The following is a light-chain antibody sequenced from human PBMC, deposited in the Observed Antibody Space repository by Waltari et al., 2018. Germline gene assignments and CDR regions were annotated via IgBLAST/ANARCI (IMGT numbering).Light chain of an antibody. CDR1: QTISNC. V-gene: IGKV3-20*01. J-gene: IGKJ2*01. Sequence: EIVLTQSPGTLSLSPGERATLSCRASQTISNCLAWYQQKPGQAPRLLIYDASSRAIGIPDRFSGSGSGTDFTLTISRLEPEDFAMYYCQQYGSSPTFGQGTKLEIK. CDR3: QQYGSSPT. CDR2: DAS.